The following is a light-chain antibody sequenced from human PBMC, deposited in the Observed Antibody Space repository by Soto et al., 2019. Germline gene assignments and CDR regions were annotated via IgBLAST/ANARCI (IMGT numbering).Light chain of an antibody. CDR1: QSVLYSSNNKNY. CDR3: QQYYRPWT. Sequence: DIVMTQSPDSLAVSLGERATINCKSSQSVLYSSNNKNYLAWYQQKPGQPPKLLIYWASTRESGVPDRFSGSGFGTDFTLTISGLQAEDVAVYYCQQYYRPWTFGQGTKVEIK. V-gene: IGKV4-1*01. J-gene: IGKJ1*01. CDR2: WAS.